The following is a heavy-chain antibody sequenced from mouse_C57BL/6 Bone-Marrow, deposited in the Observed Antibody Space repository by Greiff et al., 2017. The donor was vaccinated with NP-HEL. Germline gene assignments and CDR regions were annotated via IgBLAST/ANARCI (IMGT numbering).Heavy chain of an antibody. CDR1: GYTFTSYW. CDR3: AREGTGTWFAY. Sequence: QVQLQQSGAELVKPGASVKLSCKASGYTFTSYWMQWVKQRPGQGLEWIGEIDPSDSYTNYNQKFKGKATLTVDTSSSTAYMQLSSLTSEDSAVYYCAREGTGTWFAYWGQGTLVTVSA. D-gene: IGHD4-1*01. CDR2: IDPSDSYT. J-gene: IGHJ3*01. V-gene: IGHV1-50*01.